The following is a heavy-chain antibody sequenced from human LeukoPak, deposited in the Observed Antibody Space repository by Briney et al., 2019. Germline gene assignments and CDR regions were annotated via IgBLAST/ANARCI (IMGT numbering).Heavy chain of an antibody. V-gene: IGHV3-21*01. Sequence: GGSLRLSCAASGFTFRSFTMNWVRQAPGKGLEWVSSISSSTRYIYYADSVKGRFTISRDNAKNSVFLQMNSLRVEDTAVYYCAREAYSSGWSIWDCWGQGTLVTVSS. CDR3: AREAYSSGWSIWDC. CDR1: GFTFRSFT. D-gene: IGHD6-19*01. CDR2: ISSSTRYI. J-gene: IGHJ4*02.